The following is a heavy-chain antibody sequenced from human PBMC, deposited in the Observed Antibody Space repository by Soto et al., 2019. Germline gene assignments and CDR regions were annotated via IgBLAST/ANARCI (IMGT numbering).Heavy chain of an antibody. J-gene: IGHJ6*02. V-gene: IGHV1-69*13. CDR2: TIPIFGTA. Sequence: GXSVKVSFEASVGTFSSYAISWVRQAPGQGLEWMGGTIPIFGTANYAQKFQGRVTITADESTSTAYMELSSLRSEDTAVYYCARGGSYYRDYYYYYGMDVWGQGTTVTVSS. CDR1: VGTFSSYA. CDR3: ARGGSYYRDYYYYYGMDV. D-gene: IGHD1-26*01.